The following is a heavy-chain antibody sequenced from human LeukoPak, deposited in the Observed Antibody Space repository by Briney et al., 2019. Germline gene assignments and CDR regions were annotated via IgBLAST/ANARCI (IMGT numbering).Heavy chain of an antibody. J-gene: IGHJ3*01. V-gene: IGHV4-59*01. Sequence: SETLSLTCTVSGGSISSYYWSWIRQPPGKGLEWIGYIYYSGSTNYSPSLKSRVTISVNTSKNQFSLKLRSVTAADTAVYYCARISSSNWYNERGAFDVWGQGTMVTVSS. CDR2: IYYSGST. D-gene: IGHD6-13*01. CDR3: ARISSSNWYNERGAFDV. CDR1: GGSISSYY.